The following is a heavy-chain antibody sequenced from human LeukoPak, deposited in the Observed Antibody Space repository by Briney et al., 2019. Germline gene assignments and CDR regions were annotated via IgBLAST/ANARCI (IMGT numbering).Heavy chain of an antibody. CDR2: IYYSGST. Sequence: SETLSLTCTVSGGSISSGGYYWSWIRQHPGKGLEWIGYIYYSGSTNYNPSLKSRVTISVDTSKNQFSLKLSSVTAADTAVYYCARSYDSSGYYAFDIWGQGTMVTVSS. J-gene: IGHJ3*02. CDR1: GGSISSGGYY. V-gene: IGHV4-61*08. CDR3: ARSYDSSGYYAFDI. D-gene: IGHD3-22*01.